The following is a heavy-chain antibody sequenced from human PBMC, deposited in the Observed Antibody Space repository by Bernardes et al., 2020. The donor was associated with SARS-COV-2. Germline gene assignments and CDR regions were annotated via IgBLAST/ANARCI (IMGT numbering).Heavy chain of an antibody. J-gene: IGHJ4*02. CDR3: VRGRPDTTDS. D-gene: IGHD1-1*01. Sequence: GGSLRLSCAASGFTFSNSEMNWVRQAPGKGLAWISYISTSGNILHYADSVKGRFTISRDTAKSSLYLRMNSLSVEDTAVYYCVRGRPDTTDSWGQGTLVIVSS. CDR1: GFTFSNSE. V-gene: IGHV3-48*03. CDR2: ISTSGNIL.